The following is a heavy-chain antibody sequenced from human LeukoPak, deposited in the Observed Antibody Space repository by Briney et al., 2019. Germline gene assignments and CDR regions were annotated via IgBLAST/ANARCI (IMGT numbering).Heavy chain of an antibody. CDR1: GGTFSSYA. J-gene: IGHJ3*02. Sequence: SVKVSCKASGGTFSSYAISWVRQAPGQGLEWVGGIIPIFGTANYAQKFQGRVTITTDESTSTAYMELSSLRSEDTAVYYCARVIPSGWYRDDAFDIWGQGTMVTVSS. CDR3: ARVIPSGWYRDDAFDI. V-gene: IGHV1-69*05. D-gene: IGHD6-19*01. CDR2: IIPIFGTA.